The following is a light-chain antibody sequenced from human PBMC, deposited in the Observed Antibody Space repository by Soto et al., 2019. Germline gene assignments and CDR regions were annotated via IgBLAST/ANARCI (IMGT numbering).Light chain of an antibody. Sequence: EIVLTQSPGTLSLSPGERATLSCRASQSVSSSYLAWYQQKPGQAPRLLIYGASSRATGIPDRFGGSGSGTDFTLTISRLEPEDFAVYYCQQYGNSPITFGQGTRLEIK. V-gene: IGKV3-20*01. J-gene: IGKJ5*01. CDR1: QSVSSSY. CDR2: GAS. CDR3: QQYGNSPIT.